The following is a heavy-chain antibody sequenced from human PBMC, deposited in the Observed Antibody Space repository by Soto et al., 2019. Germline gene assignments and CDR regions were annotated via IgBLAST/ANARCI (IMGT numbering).Heavy chain of an antibody. J-gene: IGHJ4*02. V-gene: IGHV3-30-3*01. Sequence: PGWSLRLSCASSVFTFISYAMHWVRQAPGKGLEWVAVISYDGSNKYYADSVKGRFTISRDNSKNTLYLQMNSLRAEDTAVYYCARGSPNYDFWSGSWFDYWGQGTLVTVSS. D-gene: IGHD3-3*01. CDR2: ISYDGSNK. CDR1: VFTFISYA. CDR3: ARGSPNYDFWSGSWFDY.